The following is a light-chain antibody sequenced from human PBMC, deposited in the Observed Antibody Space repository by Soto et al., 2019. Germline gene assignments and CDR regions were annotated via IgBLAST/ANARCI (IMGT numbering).Light chain of an antibody. CDR3: QQLNSFPIT. V-gene: IGKV1-9*01. Sequence: DIQLTQSASFLSASPGDRVSITWWASQAISSYLAWYQQKPGRAPKLLIYAASTLQSGVPSRFSGSGYGTEFNLTITSLQPEDFATYYCQQLNSFPITFGQGTRLEIK. CDR1: QAISSY. CDR2: AAS. J-gene: IGKJ5*01.